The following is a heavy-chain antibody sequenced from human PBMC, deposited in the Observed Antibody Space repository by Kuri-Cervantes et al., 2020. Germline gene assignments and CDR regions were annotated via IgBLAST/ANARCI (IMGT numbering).Heavy chain of an antibody. Sequence: GGSLRLSCAASGFTFSSYAMSWVRQAPGKGLEWVSAISGSGGSTYYADSVEGRFTISRDNSKNTLYLQMNSLRAEDTAVYYCAKGLGSYFSSALQYWGQGTLVTVSS. CDR1: GFTFSSYA. D-gene: IGHD1-26*01. V-gene: IGHV3-23*01. J-gene: IGHJ4*02. CDR2: ISGSGGST. CDR3: AKGLGSYFSSALQY.